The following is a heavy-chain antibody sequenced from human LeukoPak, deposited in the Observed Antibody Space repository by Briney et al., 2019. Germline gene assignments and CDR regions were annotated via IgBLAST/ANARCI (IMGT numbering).Heavy chain of an antibody. CDR3: ARVASYDSSGYGQYYFDY. CDR2: INPSGGST. V-gene: IGHV1-46*01. D-gene: IGHD3-22*01. J-gene: IGHJ4*02. Sequence: GASVKVSCKASGYTFTSYYMHWVRQAPGQGLEWMGIINPSGGSTSYAQKFQGRVTMTRDTSTSTVYMELSSLRSEDTAVYYCARVASYDSSGYGQYYFDYWGQGTLVTVSS. CDR1: GYTFTSYY.